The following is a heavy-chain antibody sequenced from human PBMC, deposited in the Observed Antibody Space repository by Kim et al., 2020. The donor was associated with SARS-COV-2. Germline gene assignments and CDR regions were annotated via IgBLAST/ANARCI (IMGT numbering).Heavy chain of an antibody. CDR3: ARAVDYYYYMDV. Sequence: ASVKVSCKASGYTFTGYYMHWVRQAPGQGLEWMGWINPNSGGTNYAQKFQGRVTMTRDTYISTAYMELSRLRSDDTAVYYCARAVDYYYYMDVWGKGTTVTVSS. CDR1: GYTFTGYY. D-gene: IGHD2-15*01. CDR2: INPNSGGT. J-gene: IGHJ6*03. V-gene: IGHV1-2*02.